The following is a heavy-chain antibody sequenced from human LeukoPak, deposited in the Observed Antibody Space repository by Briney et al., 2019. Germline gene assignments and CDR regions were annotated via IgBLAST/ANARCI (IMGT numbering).Heavy chain of an antibody. J-gene: IGHJ5*02. Sequence: SETLSRTCTGSGGSISTYFWTWIRQFPGKGLEWIGYIYYTGTTSYNRSLKSRVTISVDTSKNQFSLSLSSVTAADTAVYYCARYHQPSGPNWLDRWGQGTLVTVSS. V-gene: IGHV4-59*01. CDR1: GGSISTYF. CDR2: IYYTGTT. D-gene: IGHD2-15*01. CDR3: ARYHQPSGPNWLDR.